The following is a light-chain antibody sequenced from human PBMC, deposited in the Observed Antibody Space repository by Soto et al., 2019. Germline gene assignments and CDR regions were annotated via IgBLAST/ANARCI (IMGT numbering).Light chain of an antibody. CDR2: DAS. J-gene: IGKJ1*01. V-gene: IGKV1-5*01. CDR1: QRIDRY. CDR3: QQYKDGAWT. Sequence: DIQLTQSPSTLSASVGDRVTVTCRASQRIDRYLGWYQQKPGKAPKLLVYDASTLEGGVPSSFSGSGSATEFILTISSLQPDDFATYYCQQYKDGAWTFGQGTRVEIK.